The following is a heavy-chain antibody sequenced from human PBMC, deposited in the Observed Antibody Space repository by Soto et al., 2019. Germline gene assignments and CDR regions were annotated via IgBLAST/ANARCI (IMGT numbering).Heavy chain of an antibody. Sequence: GGSLRLSCAASGFTFSSYGMHWVRQAPGKGLEWVAVISYDGSNKYYADSVKGRFTISRDNSKNTLYLQMNSLRAEDTAVYYWAKATLRYFDWLLSDFDYWGQGTLVTVSS. CDR2: ISYDGSNK. CDR3: AKATLRYFDWLLSDFDY. CDR1: GFTFSSYG. D-gene: IGHD3-9*01. V-gene: IGHV3-30*18. J-gene: IGHJ4*02.